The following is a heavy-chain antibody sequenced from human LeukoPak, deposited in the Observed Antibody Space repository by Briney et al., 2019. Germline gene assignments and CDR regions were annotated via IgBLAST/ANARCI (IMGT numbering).Heavy chain of an antibody. CDR3: ARTLDILTGYYSDP. Sequence: GGSRRLSCAASGITFSSYAMHWVRQAPGKGLEYVSAISSNGGSTYYANSVKGRFTISRDNSKNTLYLQMGSLRAEDMAVYYCARTLDILTGYYSDPWGQGTLVTVSS. CDR2: ISSNGGST. J-gene: IGHJ5*02. D-gene: IGHD3-9*01. V-gene: IGHV3-64*01. CDR1: GITFSSYA.